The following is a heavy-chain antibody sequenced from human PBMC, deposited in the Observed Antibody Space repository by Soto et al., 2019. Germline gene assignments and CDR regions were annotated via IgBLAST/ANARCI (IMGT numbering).Heavy chain of an antibody. D-gene: IGHD2-21*02. J-gene: IGHJ4*02. CDR1: GFTFSSYE. CDR2: ISSSGSTI. V-gene: IGHV3-48*03. CDR3: ARWSRRGVTPGY. Sequence: GGSLRLSCAASGFTFSSYEMNWVRQAPGKGLEWVSYISSSGSTIYYADSVKGRFTISRDNAKNSLYLQMNSLRAEDTAVYYCARWSRRGVTPGYWGQGTLVTVSS.